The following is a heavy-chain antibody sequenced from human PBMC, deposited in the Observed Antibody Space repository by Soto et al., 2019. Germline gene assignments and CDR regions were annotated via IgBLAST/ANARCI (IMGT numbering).Heavy chain of an antibody. D-gene: IGHD6-19*01. Sequence: QVQLVESGGGVVQPGRSLRLSCAAFGFTFNAYGEQWARQAPGKGLEWVAGISSDGNNKYYADSVKGRFTISRDNSKNTLYLQMNSPRTEDTAVYYCAGGWFFFDYCGQGTLVTVSS. CDR1: GFTFNAYG. CDR3: AGGWFFFDY. V-gene: IGHV3-30*03. CDR2: ISSDGNNK. J-gene: IGHJ4*02.